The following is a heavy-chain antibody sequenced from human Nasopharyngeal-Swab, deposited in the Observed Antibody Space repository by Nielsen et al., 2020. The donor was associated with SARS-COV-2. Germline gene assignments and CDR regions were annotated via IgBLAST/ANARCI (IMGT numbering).Heavy chain of an antibody. CDR1: GGSISSSNW. D-gene: IGHD3-16*01. CDR2: IYHSGST. J-gene: IGHJ6*03. CDR3: AKDYNSVGWGSNKIYYMDV. Sequence: SETLSLTCAVSGGSISSSNWWSWVRQPPGKGLEWIGEIYHSGSTNYNPSLKSRVTISVDKSKNQFSLKLSSVTAADTAVYYCAKDYNSVGWGSNKIYYMDVWGKGTTVTVSS. V-gene: IGHV4-4*02.